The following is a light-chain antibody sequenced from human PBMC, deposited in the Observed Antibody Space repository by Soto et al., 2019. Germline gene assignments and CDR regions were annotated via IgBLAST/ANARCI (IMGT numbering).Light chain of an antibody. CDR3: QTWGTGKV. CDR1: SVHSSYA. CDR2: LNSDGSH. V-gene: IGLV4-69*01. Sequence: SASASLGASVKLTCTLSSVHSSYAIAWHQQQPEKGPRYLMKLNSDGSHSKGDGIPDRFSGSSSGAERYLTISSLQSEDEADYYCQTWGTGKVFGGGTKLTVL. J-gene: IGLJ2*01.